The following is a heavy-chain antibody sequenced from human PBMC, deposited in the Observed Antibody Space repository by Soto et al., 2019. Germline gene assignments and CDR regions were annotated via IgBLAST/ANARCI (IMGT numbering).Heavy chain of an antibody. CDR3: AKDRSGSGSYYRVGRAFE. CDR1: GFTFSSYG. V-gene: IGHV3-30*18. J-gene: IGHJ4*02. D-gene: IGHD3-10*01. Sequence: PGESLKISGAASGFTFSSYGMHWVRQAPGKGLEWVAVISYDGSNKYYADSVKGRFTISRDNSKNTLYLQMNSLRAEDTAVYYCAKDRSGSGSYYRVGRAFEWGQGTLVTVSS. CDR2: ISYDGSNK.